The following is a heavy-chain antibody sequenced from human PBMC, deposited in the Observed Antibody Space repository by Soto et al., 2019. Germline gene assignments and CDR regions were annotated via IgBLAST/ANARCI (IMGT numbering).Heavy chain of an antibody. CDR3: VRDPLGYYDTSGHFDY. Sequence: LRLSCVASGFTFSSYEMNWVRQAPGKGLEWVSYVSSGGDTKYYADSVRGRFILTRDNAKSSLFLQMNSLRAEDTAFYYCVRDPLGYYDTSGHFDYWGQGALVTVSS. CDR2: VSSGGDTK. CDR1: GFTFSSYE. J-gene: IGHJ4*02. D-gene: IGHD3-22*01. V-gene: IGHV3-48*03.